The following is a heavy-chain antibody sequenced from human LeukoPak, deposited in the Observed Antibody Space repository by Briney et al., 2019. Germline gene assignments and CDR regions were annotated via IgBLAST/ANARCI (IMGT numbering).Heavy chain of an antibody. D-gene: IGHD3-22*01. V-gene: IGHV3-64*01. CDR1: GFTFSSYA. CDR2: ISSTGGST. CDR3: ARGTYYYDSSGYLNN. Sequence: PGGSLRLSCAASGFTFSSYAMHWVRQAPGKGLEYVSAISSTGGSTYYANSVKGRFTISRDNSKNTLDLQMGSLRPEDMAVYYCARGTYYYDSSGYLNNWGQGTLVTVS. J-gene: IGHJ4*02.